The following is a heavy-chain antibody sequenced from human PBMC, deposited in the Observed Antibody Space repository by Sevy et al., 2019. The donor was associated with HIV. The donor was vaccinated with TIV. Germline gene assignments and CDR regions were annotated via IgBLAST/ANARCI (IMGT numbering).Heavy chain of an antibody. V-gene: IGHV1-24*01. Sequence: ASVKVSCKVSGYTLTELSMHWVRQAPGKGLEWMGGFDPEDGETIYAQKFQGRVTMTADTSTDTAYMELSSLRSEDTAVYYCATTGGVVPAAMHYYYYYGMDVWGQGTTVTVSS. CDR3: ATTGGVVPAAMHYYYYYGMDV. CDR2: FDPEDGET. J-gene: IGHJ6*02. D-gene: IGHD2-2*01. CDR1: GYTLTELS.